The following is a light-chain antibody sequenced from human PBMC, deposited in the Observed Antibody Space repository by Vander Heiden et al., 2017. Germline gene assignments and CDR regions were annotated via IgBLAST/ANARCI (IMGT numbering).Light chain of an antibody. CDR3: QSYDSRLSGSL. V-gene: IGLV1-40*01. CDR1: SPNIAPGLD. CDR2: INN. J-gene: IGLJ3*02. Sequence: QSVLTHSPSVSRAPRQRVTISCSWSSPNIAPGLDVHWYQQLPRTAPILLIYINNKRPSGVPDRFSASKSGTSASLAITGLQAEDEGDYYCQSYDSRLSGSLFGGGTKLTVL.